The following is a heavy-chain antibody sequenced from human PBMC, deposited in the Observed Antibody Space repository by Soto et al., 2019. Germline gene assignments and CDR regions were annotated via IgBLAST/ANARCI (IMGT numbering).Heavy chain of an antibody. D-gene: IGHD3-10*01. Sequence: QVQLVQSGAEVKKPGSSVKVSCKASGGTFSSYAISWVRQAPGQGLEWMGGIIPIFGTANYAQKFQGRVTITADESTSTAYRELGSLRSEDTAVYYCARGSVLLWFGELFPVLDYWGQGTLVTVSS. CDR3: ARGSVLLWFGELFPVLDY. J-gene: IGHJ4*02. CDR2: IIPIFGTA. CDR1: GGTFSSYA. V-gene: IGHV1-69*12.